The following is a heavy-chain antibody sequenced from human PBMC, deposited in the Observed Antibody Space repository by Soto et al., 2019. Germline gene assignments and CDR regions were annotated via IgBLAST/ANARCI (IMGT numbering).Heavy chain of an antibody. CDR3: ARDPIVVVPAALPYYYYYGMDV. J-gene: IGHJ6*02. CDR1: GFTFSSYG. Sequence: GGSLRLSCAASGFTFSSYGMHWVRQAPGKGLEWVAVIWYDGSNKYYADSVKGRFTISRDNSKNTLYLQMNSLRAEDTAVYYCARDPIVVVPAALPYYYYYGMDVWGQGTTVTV. V-gene: IGHV3-33*01. CDR2: IWYDGSNK. D-gene: IGHD2-2*01.